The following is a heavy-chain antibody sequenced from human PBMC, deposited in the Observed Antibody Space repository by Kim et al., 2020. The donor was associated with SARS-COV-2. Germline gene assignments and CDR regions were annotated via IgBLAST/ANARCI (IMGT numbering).Heavy chain of an antibody. CDR3: ARQYSSGWYKAHFDY. CDR2: IYYSGST. J-gene: IGHJ4*02. D-gene: IGHD6-19*01. V-gene: IGHV4-59*08. CDR1: GGSISSYY. Sequence: SETLSLTCTVSGGSISSYYWSWIRQPPGKGLEWIGYIYYSGSTNYNPSLKSRVTISVDTSKNQFSLKLSSVTAADTAVYYCARQYSSGWYKAHFDYWGQGTLVTVSS.